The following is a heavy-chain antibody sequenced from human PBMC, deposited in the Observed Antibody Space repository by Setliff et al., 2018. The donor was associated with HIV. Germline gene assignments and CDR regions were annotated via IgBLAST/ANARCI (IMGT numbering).Heavy chain of an antibody. V-gene: IGHV3-7*01. Sequence: GGSLRLSCAASGFTFSSYWMSWVRQAPGKGLEWVANIKQDGSEKYYVDSVKGRFTISRDNSKNTLYLQMNSLRAEDTAVYYCARVADSITIFGVVAAYFQHWGQGTLVTVSS. CDR3: ARVADSITIFGVVAAYFQH. D-gene: IGHD3-3*01. J-gene: IGHJ1*01. CDR1: GFTFSSYW. CDR2: IKQDGSEK.